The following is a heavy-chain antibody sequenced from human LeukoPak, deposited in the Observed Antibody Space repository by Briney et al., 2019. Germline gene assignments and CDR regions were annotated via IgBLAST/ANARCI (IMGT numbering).Heavy chain of an antibody. CDR1: GFNFRSYG. Sequence: GGSLRLSCEASGFNFRSYGMNWVRQAPGKGLEWVSGITASARTTYYADSVKGRFTISRDNSKNTLSLQMSSLRAEDTAVCYCAKDLDGSGMYGGIDSWGQGTLVTVSS. CDR2: ITASARTT. D-gene: IGHD6-19*01. CDR3: AKDLDGSGMYGGIDS. V-gene: IGHV3-23*01. J-gene: IGHJ4*02.